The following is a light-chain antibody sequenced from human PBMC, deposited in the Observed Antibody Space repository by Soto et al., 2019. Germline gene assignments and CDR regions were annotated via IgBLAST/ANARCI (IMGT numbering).Light chain of an antibody. J-gene: IGKJ1*01. V-gene: IGKV4-1*01. CDR2: WAS. Sequence: DFVMTQSPDSLAVSLGGRATINCKSSQSVLYSPNNKNYLAWYQQKPGQSPKLLIYWASTRESGVPDRFSGSGSGTDFTLTISSLQSEDFAVYYCQQYNNWPPWTFGQGTKVDIK. CDR1: QSVLYSPNNKNY. CDR3: QQYNNWPPWT.